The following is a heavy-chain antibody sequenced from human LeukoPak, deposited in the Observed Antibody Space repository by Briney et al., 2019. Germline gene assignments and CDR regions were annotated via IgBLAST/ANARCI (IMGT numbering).Heavy chain of an antibody. CDR3: ARDRGSSWFLFDY. V-gene: IGHV3-23*01. CDR1: GFTFSNSA. J-gene: IGHJ4*02. Sequence: PGGSLRLSCAASGFTFSNSAMNWVRQAPGKGLEWVSTISGSGAGTYYADSVKGRFTISRDNSKNTLYLQMNSLRAEDTAVYYCARDRGSSWFLFDYWGQGTLVNVSS. CDR2: ISGSGAGT. D-gene: IGHD6-13*01.